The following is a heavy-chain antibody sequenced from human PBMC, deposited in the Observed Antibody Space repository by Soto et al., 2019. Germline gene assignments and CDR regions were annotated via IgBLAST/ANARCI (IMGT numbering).Heavy chain of an antibody. V-gene: IGHV1-3*01. CDR3: ARDSGYCSSKRCPAYYGMDV. D-gene: IGHD2-2*01. CDR2: INAGNGNT. CDR1: GYTFTSYA. J-gene: IGHJ6*02. Sequence: VASVKVSCKASGYTFTSYAMHWVRQAPGQRLEWMGWINAGNGNTKYSQKFQGRVTITRDTSASTAYMELSSLRSEDTAVYYCARDSGYCSSKRCPAYYGMDVWGQGTTVTVSS.